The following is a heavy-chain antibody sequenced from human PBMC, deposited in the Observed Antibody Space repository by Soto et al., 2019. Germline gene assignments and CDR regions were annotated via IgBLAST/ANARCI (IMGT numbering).Heavy chain of an antibody. J-gene: IGHJ6*03. Sequence: GGSLRLSCAASRFTFSSYGMHWVRQAPGKGLEWVAVIWYDGSNKYYADSVKGRFTISRDNSKNTLYLQMNSLRAEDTAVYYCARAAVVVVAATHYYYYMDVWGKGTTVTVSS. D-gene: IGHD2-15*01. V-gene: IGHV3-33*01. CDR3: ARAAVVVVAATHYYYYMDV. CDR1: RFTFSSYG. CDR2: IWYDGSNK.